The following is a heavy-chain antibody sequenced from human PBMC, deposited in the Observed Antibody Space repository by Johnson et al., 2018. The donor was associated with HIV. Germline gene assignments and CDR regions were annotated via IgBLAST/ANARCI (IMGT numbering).Heavy chain of an antibody. Sequence: VQLVESGGGVVRPGGSLRLSCAASGFTFDDYGMSWVRQAPGKGLEWVSGINWNGGSTAYADSVKGRFTISRDNVKSSLYLQMNSLRAEDTALYFCAREVRVGATGAWVIAFDIWGQGTMVTVSS. CDR1: GFTFDDYG. J-gene: IGHJ3*02. V-gene: IGHV3-20*04. CDR2: INWNGGST. CDR3: AREVRVGATGAWVIAFDI. D-gene: IGHD1-26*01.